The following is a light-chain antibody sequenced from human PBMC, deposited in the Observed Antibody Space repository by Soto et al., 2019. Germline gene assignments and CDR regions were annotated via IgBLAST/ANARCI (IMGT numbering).Light chain of an antibody. CDR1: QSVSSN. Sequence: EIVMTQSPATLSVSPGERATLSCRASQSVSSNLAWYQQKPGQAPRLLIYGASSRATGIPDRFSGSGSGTDLTITISRLEPEDFAVYYCQQYGSSPRTFGQGTKVDIK. CDR2: GAS. V-gene: IGKV3-20*01. CDR3: QQYGSSPRT. J-gene: IGKJ1*01.